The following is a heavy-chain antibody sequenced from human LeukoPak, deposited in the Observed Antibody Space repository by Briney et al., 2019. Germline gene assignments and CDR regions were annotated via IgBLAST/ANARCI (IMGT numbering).Heavy chain of an antibody. J-gene: IGHJ4*02. D-gene: IGHD3-16*01. V-gene: IGHV4-38-2*02. CDR1: GYSITSGYY. CDR3: ARDGGSDSPLPDY. CDR2: IYHSGST. Sequence: SETLSLTCTVSGYSITSGYYWGWIRQPPGKGLEWIGSIYHSGSTFYNPSLKSRVTISVDPSKNQFSLKVNSVTAADTAVYYCARDGGSDSPLPDYWGQGTLVTVSS.